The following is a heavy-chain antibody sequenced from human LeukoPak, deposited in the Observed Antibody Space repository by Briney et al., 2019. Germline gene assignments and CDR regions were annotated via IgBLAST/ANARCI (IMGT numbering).Heavy chain of an antibody. V-gene: IGHV3-7*01. J-gene: IGHJ4*02. D-gene: IGHD3-10*01. CDR1: GFTFSSYW. CDR3: AKDLPWFGEYYHDY. CDR2: IKQDGSEK. Sequence: GGSLRLSCAASGFTFSSYWMSWVRQAPGKGLEWVANIKQDGSEKYYVDSVKGRFTISRDNAKNSLYLQMNSLRAEDTAVYYCAKDLPWFGEYYHDYWSQGTLVTVSS.